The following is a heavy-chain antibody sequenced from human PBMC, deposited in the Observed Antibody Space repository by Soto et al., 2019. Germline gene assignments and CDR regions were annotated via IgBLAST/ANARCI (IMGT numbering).Heavy chain of an antibody. V-gene: IGHV3-48*03. CDR3: ARDPNYDGSFDC. CDR1: GFTFSSYE. J-gene: IGHJ4*02. CDR2: ISSSGSTV. D-gene: IGHD5-12*01. Sequence: GGSLRLSCAASGFTFSSYEINWVRQAPGKGLEWVSYISSSGSTVYYADSVKGRFTISRDNAKNSLYLQMNSLRAEDTAVYYCARDPNYDGSFDCWGQGTLVTVSS.